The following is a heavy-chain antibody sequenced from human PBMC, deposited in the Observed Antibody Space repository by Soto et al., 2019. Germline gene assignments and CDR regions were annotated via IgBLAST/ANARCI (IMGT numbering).Heavy chain of an antibody. D-gene: IGHD6-6*01. CDR3: ARAYSSSSGKRGYYYYMDV. J-gene: IGHJ6*03. CDR1: GGSFSGYY. CDR2: INHSGST. V-gene: IGHV4-34*01. Sequence: SETLSLTCAVYGGSFSGYYWSWIRQPPGKGLEWIGEINHSGSTNYNPSLKSRVTISVDTSKNQFSLKLSSVTAADTAVYYCARAYSSSSGKRGYYYYMDVWGKGTTVTVSS.